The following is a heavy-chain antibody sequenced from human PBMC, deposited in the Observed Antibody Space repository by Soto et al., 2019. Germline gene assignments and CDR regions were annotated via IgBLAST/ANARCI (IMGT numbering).Heavy chain of an antibody. V-gene: IGHV1-18*04. CDR1: GYTFSSYG. D-gene: IGHD2-21*02. CDR2: ISAYNGNT. CDR3: ARVAYCGGDCYSEVDY. Sequence: GASVKVSCKASGYTFSSYGISWVRQAPGQGLEWMGWISAYNGNTNYAQKLRGRVTMTTDTSTSTAYMDLRSLRSDDTAVYYCARVAYCGGDCYSEVDYWGQGTLVTVSS. J-gene: IGHJ4*02.